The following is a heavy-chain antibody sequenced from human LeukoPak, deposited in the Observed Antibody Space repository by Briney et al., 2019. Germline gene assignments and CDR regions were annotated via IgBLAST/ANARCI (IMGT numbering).Heavy chain of an antibody. J-gene: IGHJ4*02. D-gene: IGHD2-21*02. CDR1: GGSISSGGYY. V-gene: IGHV4-31*03. CDR2: IYYSGST. CDR3: ARDGGDHRDFDY. Sequence: PSQTLSLTCTVSGGSISSGGYYWGWIRQHPGKGLEWIGYIYYSGSTYYNPSLKSRVTISVDTSKNQFSLKLSFVTAADTAVYYCARDGGDHRDFDYWGQGTLVTVSS.